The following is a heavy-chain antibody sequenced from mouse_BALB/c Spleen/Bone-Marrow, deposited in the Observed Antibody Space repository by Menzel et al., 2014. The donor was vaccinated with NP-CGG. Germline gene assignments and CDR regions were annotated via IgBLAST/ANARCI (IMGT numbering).Heavy chain of an antibody. D-gene: IGHD3-1*01. CDR1: GYSFTGYF. CDR3: ARRGSAYVEGFAY. CDR2: ISCSNGTT. J-gene: IGHJ3*01. V-gene: IGHV1-25*01. Sequence: EVQVVESGPELVKPGASVKISCKASGYSFTGYFMNWVMQSHGKSLEWIAYISCSNGTTNYNQKFRGKATFTVDTSSSTAYMQFNSLTSEDSAVYYCARRGSAYVEGFAYWGQGTLVTVSA.